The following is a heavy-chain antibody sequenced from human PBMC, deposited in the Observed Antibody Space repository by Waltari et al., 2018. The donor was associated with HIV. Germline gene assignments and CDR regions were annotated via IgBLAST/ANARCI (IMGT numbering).Heavy chain of an antibody. Sequence: QVQLVQSGADVKKPGSSVKVSCKASGGTFSSYTINWVRQAPGEGLEWMGVINPSNGATTYAERFRVGVSMTTNASAEVVFMELSSLIPDDTAVYFCTRAAKTWVQLTSSGGFDIWGQGTAVVVSS. J-gene: IGHJ3*02. CDR2: INPSNGAT. D-gene: IGHD2-15*01. V-gene: IGHV1-69*16. CDR3: TRAAKTWVQLTSSGGFDI. CDR1: GGTFSSYT.